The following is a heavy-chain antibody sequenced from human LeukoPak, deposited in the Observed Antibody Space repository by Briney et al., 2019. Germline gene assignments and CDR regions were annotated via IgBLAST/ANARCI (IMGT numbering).Heavy chain of an antibody. CDR2: LKEDVSAR. CDR3: ARGPTYGSRSDFLES. D-gene: IGHD3-10*01. CDR1: GFSISSHW. J-gene: IGHJ4*02. Sequence: VGSLRLSCVASGFSISSHWMSWVRQAPGKGLEWVASLKEDVSARNLVDSVKGRFTISTDNAQNSLYLQMNSLRVEDTAVYYCARGPTYGSRSDFLESWGLGTLVTVSS. V-gene: IGHV3-7*01.